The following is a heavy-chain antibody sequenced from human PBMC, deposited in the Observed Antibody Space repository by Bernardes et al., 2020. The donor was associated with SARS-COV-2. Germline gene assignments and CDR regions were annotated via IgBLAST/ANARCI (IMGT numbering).Heavy chain of an antibody. Sequence: GGSLRLSCAASGFTFSSYAMNWVRQAPGKGLEWVSAISGSGGSTYYADSVRGRFTISRDNSKNTLYLQMNSLRAEDTAVYYCARDWSYYDSSGYYYYPSGAFDIWGQGTMVTVSS. CDR1: GFTFSSYA. J-gene: IGHJ3*02. V-gene: IGHV3-23*01. CDR3: ARDWSYYDSSGYYYYPSGAFDI. D-gene: IGHD3-22*01. CDR2: ISGSGGST.